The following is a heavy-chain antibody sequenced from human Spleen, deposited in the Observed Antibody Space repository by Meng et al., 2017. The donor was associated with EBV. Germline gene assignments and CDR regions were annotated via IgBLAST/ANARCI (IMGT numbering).Heavy chain of an antibody. Sequence: QLTQWGPGLLQPSEHLSLTCPFYGRSFLGYHWDWRRQPPGKGLEWIGEINHGGGTNYNPSFRSRVTISIDKSKNQVSLNLRSVTAADTAVYYCAIKDGYNYYPDWGQGTLVTVSS. J-gene: IGHJ4*02. CDR2: INHGGGT. CDR1: GRSFLGYH. D-gene: IGHD5-24*01. V-gene: IGHV4-34*01. CDR3: AIKDGYNYYPD.